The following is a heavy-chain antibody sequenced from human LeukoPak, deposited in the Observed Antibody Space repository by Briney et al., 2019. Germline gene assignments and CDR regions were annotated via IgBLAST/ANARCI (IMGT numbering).Heavy chain of an antibody. J-gene: IGHJ4*02. Sequence: PSETLSLTCAVYGGSFSGYYWSWIRQPPGKGLEWIGEINHSGSTNYNPSLKSRVTISVDTSKNQFSLKLSSVTAADTAVYYCARDAALLSAAGTGASVDYWGQGTLVTVSS. CDR2: INHSGST. CDR1: GGSFSGYY. D-gene: IGHD6-13*01. V-gene: IGHV4-34*01. CDR3: ARDAALLSAAGTGASVDY.